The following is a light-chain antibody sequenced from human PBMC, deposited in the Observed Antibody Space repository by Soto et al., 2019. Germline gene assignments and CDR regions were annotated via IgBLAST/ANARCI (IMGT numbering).Light chain of an antibody. V-gene: IGLV3-21*02. J-gene: IGLJ2*01. Sequence: SYELTQTPSVSVAPGQTARITCGGDNIGANSVPWYQQKPGQAPILVVYDDSDRPSGIPERFSGSNSGNTAALTITRVEGGDEADYYCQVWHSSRGVFGGGTKVTVL. CDR3: QVWHSSRGV. CDR1: NIGANS. CDR2: DDS.